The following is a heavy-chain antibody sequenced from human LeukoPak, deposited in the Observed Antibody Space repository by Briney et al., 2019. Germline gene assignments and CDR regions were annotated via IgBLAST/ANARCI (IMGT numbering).Heavy chain of an antibody. CDR1: GGTFSSYA. CDR3: ARAPDMVRGVISDYYYGMDV. CDR2: IIPIFGTA. V-gene: IGHV1-69*13. J-gene: IGHJ6*04. D-gene: IGHD3-10*01. Sequence: ASVKVSCKAPGGTFSSYAISWVRQAPGQGLEWMGGIIPIFGTANYAQKFQGRVTITADESTSTAYMELSSLRSEDTAVYYCARAPDMVRGVISDYYYGMDVWGKGTTVTVSS.